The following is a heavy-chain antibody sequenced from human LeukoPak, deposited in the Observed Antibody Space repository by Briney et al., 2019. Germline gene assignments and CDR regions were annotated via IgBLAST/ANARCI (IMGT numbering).Heavy chain of an antibody. J-gene: IGHJ6*03. Sequence: PGGSLRLSCAASGFTFSDYYMSWIRQAPGKGLEWVSYISSSGSTIYYADSVKGRFTISRDNANNSLYLQMNSLRAEDTAVYYCARHYGDYVEYYSYYYMDVWGKGTTVTISS. CDR1: GFTFSDYY. CDR3: ARHYGDYVEYYSYYYMDV. CDR2: ISSSGSTI. V-gene: IGHV3-11*04. D-gene: IGHD4-17*01.